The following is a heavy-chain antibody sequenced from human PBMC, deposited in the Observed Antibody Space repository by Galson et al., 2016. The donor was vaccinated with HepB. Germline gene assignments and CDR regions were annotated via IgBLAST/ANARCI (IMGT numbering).Heavy chain of an antibody. D-gene: IGHD6-19*01. CDR2: INPNSGGT. CDR1: GYIFTGYD. V-gene: IGHV1-2*06. Sequence: SVKVSCKASGYIFTGYDMHWVRQAPGQGLEWMGRINPNSGGTDYAQKFQGRVALTRDTSISTVYMELTSLKSDDTAVYYCARDGKMVAGSLGYWGQETLVTVSS. CDR3: ARDGKMVAGSLGY. J-gene: IGHJ4*02.